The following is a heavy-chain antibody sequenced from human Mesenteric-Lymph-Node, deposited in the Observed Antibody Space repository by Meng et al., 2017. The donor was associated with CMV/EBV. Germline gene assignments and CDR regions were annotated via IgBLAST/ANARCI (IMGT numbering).Heavy chain of an antibody. CDR2: IKYDGTEK. V-gene: IGHV3-7*01. D-gene: IGHD1-1*01. J-gene: IGHJ4*02. CDR1: GFIFSNSW. Sequence: GGSLRLSCAASGFIFSNSWMNWVRQAPGKGLEWVANIKYDGTEKYYVDSVKGQFTISRDNAKNSLYLQMNSLRFEDTAIYYCARDLSTHFDLWGQGTLVTVSS. CDR3: ARDLSTHFDL.